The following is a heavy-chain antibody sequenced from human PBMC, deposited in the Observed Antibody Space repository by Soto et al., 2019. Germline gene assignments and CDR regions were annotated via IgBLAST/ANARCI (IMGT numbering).Heavy chain of an antibody. D-gene: IGHD6-13*01. CDR3: ARDAYIAAAGTGYYYGMDV. J-gene: IGHJ6*02. CDR2: IIPIFGTA. Sequence: QVQLVQSGAEVKKPGSSVKVSCKASGGTFSSYAISWVRQAPGQGLEWMGGIIPIFGTANYAQKFQGRVMVTADESTGTAYMELSSLGAEDTAVYYCARDAYIAAAGTGYYYGMDVWGQGATVTVS. CDR1: GGTFSSYA. V-gene: IGHV1-69*12.